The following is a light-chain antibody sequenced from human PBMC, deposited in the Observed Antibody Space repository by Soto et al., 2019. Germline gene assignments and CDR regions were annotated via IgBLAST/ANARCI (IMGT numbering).Light chain of an antibody. J-gene: IGKJ1*01. CDR1: HGIGNA. CDR3: QQYNDYSAWT. V-gene: IGKV1-6*01. CDR2: GAS. Sequence: IQLTQSPSSLSASVGDRVTITCRASHGIGNALGWYQQKPGKPPKVLIYGASNLQSGVPPRFSGSGSGTDFTLTISSLRPDDFATYYCQQYNDYSAWTFGQGTKVDIK.